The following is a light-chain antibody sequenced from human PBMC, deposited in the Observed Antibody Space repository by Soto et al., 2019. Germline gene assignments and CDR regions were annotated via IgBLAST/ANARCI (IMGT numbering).Light chain of an antibody. V-gene: IGKV3-11*01. J-gene: IGKJ4*01. CDR3: QQRYNWLT. CDR1: QNIRSY. CDR2: DAS. Sequence: IMMTRSPATLSLSPGERATLSCRAGQNIRSYLAWYQQKSGQAPRLLIHDASNRAPGTPARFSGSGSGTDFTLTISSLEPEDSAVYYCQQRYNWLTFGGGTKVDIK.